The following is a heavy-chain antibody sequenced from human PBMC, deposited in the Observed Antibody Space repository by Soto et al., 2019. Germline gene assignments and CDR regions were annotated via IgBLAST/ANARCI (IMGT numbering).Heavy chain of an antibody. V-gene: IGHV3-33*01. CDR3: ARGGYCSSTSCYFRSWFDP. Sequence: GGSLRLSCAASGFTFSSYGMHWVRQAPGKGLEWVAVIWYDGSNKYYADSVKGRFTISRDNSKNTLYLQMNSLRAEDTAVYYCARGGYCSSTSCYFRSWFDPCGQGTLVTVSS. CDR1: GFTFSSYG. CDR2: IWYDGSNK. J-gene: IGHJ5*02. D-gene: IGHD2-2*01.